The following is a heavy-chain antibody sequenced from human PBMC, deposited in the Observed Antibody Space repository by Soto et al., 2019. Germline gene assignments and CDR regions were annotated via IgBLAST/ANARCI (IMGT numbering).Heavy chain of an antibody. CDR3: AAGTGRTDFDY. V-gene: IGHV4-59*08. D-gene: IGHD1-1*01. CDR1: GGSISSYY. Sequence: SETLSLTCTVSGGSISSYYWSWIRQPPGKGLEWIGYIYYSGSTNYNPSLKSRVTISVDTSKNQFSLKLSSVKADDTAVYYCAAGTGRTDFDYWGQGTQVTVSS. J-gene: IGHJ4*02. CDR2: IYYSGST.